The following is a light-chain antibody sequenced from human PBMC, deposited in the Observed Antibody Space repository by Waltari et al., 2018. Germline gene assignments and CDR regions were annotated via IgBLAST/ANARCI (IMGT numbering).Light chain of an antibody. CDR3: QVWDGNSDHPVL. J-gene: IGLJ2*01. V-gene: IGLV3-21*02. Sequence: SYVLTQPPSVSVAPGQTARITCGGDNIGSKRVDWYQKKPGQAPVLVVYADGDRPSGIPGRFSGSNSGNTATLAISRVEAGDEADYYCQVWDGNSDHPVLFGGGTKLTVL. CDR1: NIGSKR. CDR2: ADG.